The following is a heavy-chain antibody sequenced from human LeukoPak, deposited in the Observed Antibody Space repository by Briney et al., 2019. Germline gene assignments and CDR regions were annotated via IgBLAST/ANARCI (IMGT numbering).Heavy chain of an antibody. CDR1: GFTFSYYS. D-gene: IGHD3-22*01. CDR2: ISSSSSTI. J-gene: IGHJ3*02. Sequence: GGSLRLSCAASGFTFSYYSMTWVRQAPGKGLEWVSYISSSSSTIYNADSVKGRFTISRDNAKNSLYLQMNSLRAEDTAVYFCARLQSYDSSGYFGSGDAFHIWGQGTMVTVSS. CDR3: ARLQSYDSSGYFGSGDAFHI. V-gene: IGHV3-48*04.